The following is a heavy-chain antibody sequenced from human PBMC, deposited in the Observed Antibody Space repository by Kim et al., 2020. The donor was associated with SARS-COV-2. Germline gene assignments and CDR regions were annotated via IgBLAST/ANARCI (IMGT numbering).Heavy chain of an antibody. Sequence: ASVKVSCKASGYTFTSYDINWVRQATGQGLEWMGWMNPNSGNTGYAQKFQGRVTMTRNTSISTAYMELSSLRSEDTAVYYCARMRAPVRGVISYYYYGMDVWGQGTTVTVSS. D-gene: IGHD3-10*02. CDR2: MNPNSGNT. V-gene: IGHV1-8*01. J-gene: IGHJ6*02. CDR3: ARMRAPVRGVISYYYYGMDV. CDR1: GYTFTSYD.